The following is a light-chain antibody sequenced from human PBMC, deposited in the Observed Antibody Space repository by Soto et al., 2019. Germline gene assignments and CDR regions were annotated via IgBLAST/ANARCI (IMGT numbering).Light chain of an antibody. CDR1: QSISTY. CDR3: QKYDNAPWT. J-gene: IGKJ1*01. CDR2: AAS. Sequence: DIQMTQSPSSLSASLGDRVTITCRASQSISTYLNWYQQKPGKAPKLLIYAASSLQSGVPSRFSGSGSGTDFTLTISNLQPEDVATYYCQKYDNAPWTFGQGTKVEIK. V-gene: IGKV1-39*01.